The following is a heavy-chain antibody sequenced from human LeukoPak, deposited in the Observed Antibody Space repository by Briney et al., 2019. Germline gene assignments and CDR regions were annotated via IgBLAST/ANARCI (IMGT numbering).Heavy chain of an antibody. V-gene: IGHV4-34*01. CDR3: ARGHYKYYDFWSGLYYFDY. J-gene: IGHJ4*02. CDR1: GGSFSGYY. CDR2: INHSGST. D-gene: IGHD3-3*01. Sequence: SETLSLTCAVYGGSFSGYYWSWIRQPPGKGLEWIGDINHSGSTNYNPSLKSRVTISVDTSKNQFSLKLSSVTAADTAVYYCARGHYKYYDFWSGLYYFDYWGQGTLVTVSS.